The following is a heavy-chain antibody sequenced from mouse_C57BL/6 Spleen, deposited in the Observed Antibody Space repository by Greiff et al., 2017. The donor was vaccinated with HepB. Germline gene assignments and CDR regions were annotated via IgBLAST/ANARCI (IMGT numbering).Heavy chain of an antibody. CDR1: GYKLPDYY. J-gene: IGHJ2*01. CDR2: INPYNGGT. V-gene: IGHV1-19*01. CDR3: ARSDYYASSYQFDY. Sequence: VQLQQSGPVLVKPGASVKMSCKASGYKLPDYYMNWVKQSHGKSLEWIGGINPYNGGTSYNQKFKGKATLTVDKSSSTAYMELNSLTSEDSAVYYWARSDYYASSYQFDYWGQGTTLTVSS. D-gene: IGHD1-1*01.